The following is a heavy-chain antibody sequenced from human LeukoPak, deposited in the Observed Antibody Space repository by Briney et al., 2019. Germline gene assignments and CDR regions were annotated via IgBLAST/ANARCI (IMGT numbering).Heavy chain of an antibody. Sequence: ASVKVSCKASGYAFNDYYIHWVRQAPGQGLEWMGWVNPNSGDTNLAQKFQGRVTMTRDTSINSAYIDLNSLRSDDTAVYYCARGRSREHSDGYCHFDNWGQGTLVTVSS. V-gene: IGHV1-2*02. CDR3: ARGRSREHSDGYCHFDN. CDR1: GYAFNDYY. CDR2: VNPNSGDT. D-gene: IGHD2-21*01. J-gene: IGHJ4*02.